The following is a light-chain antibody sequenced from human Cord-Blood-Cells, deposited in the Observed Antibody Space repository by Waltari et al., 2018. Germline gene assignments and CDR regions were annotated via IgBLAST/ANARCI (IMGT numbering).Light chain of an antibody. CDR2: EVI. V-gene: IGLV2-23*02. CDR3: CSYAGSSTYV. CDR1: SRDVGSYNL. Sequence: QPALTHPASVSASPGQSVTIYGTGTSRDVGSYNLVSWYQQHPGKAPKLMIYEVIKRPSGVSNRFSGSKSGNTASLTISGLQAEDEADYYCCSYAGSSTYVFGTGTKLTVL. J-gene: IGLJ1*01.